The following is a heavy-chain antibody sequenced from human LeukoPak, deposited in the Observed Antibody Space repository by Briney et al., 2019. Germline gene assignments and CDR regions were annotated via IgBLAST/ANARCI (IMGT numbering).Heavy chain of an antibody. Sequence: GGSLRLSCAASGFTFSSYAMHWVRQAPGKGLEWVAVISYDGSNKYYADSVKGRFTISRDNSKNTLYLQMNSLRAEDTAVYYCARGLLAGIGAFDYWGQGTLVIVSS. D-gene: IGHD3-10*01. CDR2: ISYDGSNK. CDR3: ARGLLAGIGAFDY. J-gene: IGHJ4*02. V-gene: IGHV3-30-3*01. CDR1: GFTFSSYA.